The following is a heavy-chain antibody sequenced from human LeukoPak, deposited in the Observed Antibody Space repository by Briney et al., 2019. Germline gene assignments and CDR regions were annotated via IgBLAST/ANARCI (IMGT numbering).Heavy chain of an antibody. J-gene: IGHJ6*03. CDR3: ARVLVGAYYYMDV. CDR2: INPNSGGT. V-gene: IGHV1-2*02. CDR1: GYTFTGYY. Sequence: ASVKVSCKASGYTFTGYYMHWVRQAPGQGLEWMGWINPNSGGTNYAQKFQGRVTMTRDTSISTAYKELSRLRSDDTAVYYCARVLVGAYYYMDVWGKGTTVTVSS. D-gene: IGHD1-26*01.